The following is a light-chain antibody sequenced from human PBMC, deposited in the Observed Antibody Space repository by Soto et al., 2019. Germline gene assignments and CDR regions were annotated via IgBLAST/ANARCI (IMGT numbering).Light chain of an antibody. J-gene: IGKJ1*01. V-gene: IGKV3D-15*01. Sequence: EIVLTQSPATLSLSPGERATLSCRASQGVTRYLAWYQQKPGQAPRLLIYDASTRATGIPARFSGSGPGTEYTLTISSVQSEDFAVYYCQQYNNWPQWTFGQGTKVEIK. CDR3: QQYNNWPQWT. CDR2: DAS. CDR1: QGVTRY.